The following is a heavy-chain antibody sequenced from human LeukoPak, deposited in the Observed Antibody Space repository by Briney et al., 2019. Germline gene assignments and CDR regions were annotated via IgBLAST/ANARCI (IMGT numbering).Heavy chain of an antibody. D-gene: IGHD3-16*01. Sequence: PGGALRLSCAASGFTFSSYWMHWVRQAPGKGLVWVSRMNSEGSSTSYADSVKGRFTISRDNAKNTVHLQMNSLRAEDTAVYYCAREPLGLRYYFDYWGQGTLVTVSS. CDR3: AREPLGLRYYFDY. V-gene: IGHV3-74*01. CDR1: GFTFSSYW. J-gene: IGHJ4*02. CDR2: MNSEGSST.